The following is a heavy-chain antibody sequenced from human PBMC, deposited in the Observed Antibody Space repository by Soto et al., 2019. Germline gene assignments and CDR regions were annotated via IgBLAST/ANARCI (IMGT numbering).Heavy chain of an antibody. CDR3: AKDTRAYSSGWFDAFDI. V-gene: IGHV3-9*01. J-gene: IGHJ3*02. D-gene: IGHD6-19*01. CDR1: GFTFDDYA. Sequence: GGSLRLSCAASGFTFDDYAMHWVRQAPGKGLEWVSGISWNSGSIGYADSVKGRFTISRDNAKNSLYLQMNSLRAEDTALYYCAKDTRAYSSGWFDAFDIWGQGTMVTVSS. CDR2: ISWNSGSI.